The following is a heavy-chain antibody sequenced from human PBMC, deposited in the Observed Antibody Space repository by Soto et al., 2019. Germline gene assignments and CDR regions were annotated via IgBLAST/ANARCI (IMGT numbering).Heavy chain of an antibody. D-gene: IGHD4-17*01. V-gene: IGHV3-66*04. CDR1: GFTVSSNY. Sequence: GGSLRLSCAASGFTVSSNYMTWVRQAPGKGLEWVSVIYSGGATYYADSVKGRFTISRDNSKNTLYLQMNSLRAEDTAVYYCARPPLYGGNSVWGQGTVVTVSS. CDR3: ARPPLYGGNSV. CDR2: IYSGGAT. J-gene: IGHJ4*02.